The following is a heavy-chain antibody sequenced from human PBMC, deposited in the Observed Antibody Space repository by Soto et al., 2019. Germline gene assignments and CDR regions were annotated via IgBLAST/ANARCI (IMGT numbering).Heavy chain of an antibody. D-gene: IGHD6-25*01. CDR2: IYWDDDK. CDR3: AHRRARNDIAAFDY. J-gene: IGHJ4*02. V-gene: IGHV2-5*02. Sequence: QITLQESGPTLVKPTQTLTLTCTLSGFSLKTNGVGVGWIRQPPGNALEWLAIIYWDDDKRYSPSLKSRLTITKDTSKNQVVLTMTNMDPVDTATFYCAHRRARNDIAAFDYWGQGTLVTVSS. CDR1: GFSLKTNGVG.